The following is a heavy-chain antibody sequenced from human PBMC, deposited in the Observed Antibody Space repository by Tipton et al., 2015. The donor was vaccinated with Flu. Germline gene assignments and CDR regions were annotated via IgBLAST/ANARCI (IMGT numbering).Heavy chain of an antibody. CDR2: IKQDGSEK. CDR3: AREIPGGATNLDY. CDR1: GFPFSSYW. V-gene: IGHV3-7*03. D-gene: IGHD2-21*01. J-gene: IGHJ4*02. Sequence: SLRLSCAASGFPFSSYWMHWVRQAPGKGLVWVANIKQDGSEKNYVDSVKGRFTISRDNDKRSLYLQMNTLRAEDTAVYYCAREIPGGATNLDYWGQGTLVTASS.